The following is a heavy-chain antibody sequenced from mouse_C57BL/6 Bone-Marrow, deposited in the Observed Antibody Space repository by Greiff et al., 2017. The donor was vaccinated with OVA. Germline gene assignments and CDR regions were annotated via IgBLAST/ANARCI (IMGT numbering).Heavy chain of an antibody. J-gene: IGHJ2*01. CDR2: IYPGSGST. CDR1: GYTFTSYW. V-gene: IGHV1-55*01. Sequence: VQLQQPGAELVKPGASVKMSCKASGYTFTSYWITWVKQRPGQGLAWIGDIYPGSGSTNYTEKFKSKATLTVETSSSTAYMQLSSLTSEDSAVYFCAIRSDYDEDYWGQGTTLTVSS. CDR3: AIRSDYDEDY. D-gene: IGHD2-4*01.